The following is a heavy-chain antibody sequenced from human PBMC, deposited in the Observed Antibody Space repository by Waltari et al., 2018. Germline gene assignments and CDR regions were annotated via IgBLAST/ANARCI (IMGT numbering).Heavy chain of an antibody. CDR3: ARDGGSSSSWYRYYYYGMDV. V-gene: IGHV4-59*01. J-gene: IGHJ6*02. CDR2: IYYSGST. D-gene: IGHD6-13*01. CDR1: GGSISSTY. Sequence: QVQLQESGPGLVKPSETLSLTCTVPGGSISSTYWSWIRQPPGKGLEWIGYIYYSGSTNYNPSLKSRVTISVDTSKNQFSLKLSSVTAADTAVYYCARDGGSSSSWYRYYYYGMDVWGQGTTVTVSS.